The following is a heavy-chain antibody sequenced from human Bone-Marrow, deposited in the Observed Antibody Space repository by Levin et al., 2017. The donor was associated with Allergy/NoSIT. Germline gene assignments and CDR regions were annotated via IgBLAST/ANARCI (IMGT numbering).Heavy chain of an antibody. CDR1: GFTFTSYD. CDR2: MSGSVGKA. Sequence: GGSLRLSCAASGFTFTSYDLSWVRQAPGQGLEWVSGMSGSVGKAYYADYVRGRFTISRDTSKNTLSLQTNSLRAEDTAVYYCAKKECDNCLGVYDIWGQGAMVIVSS. CDR3: AKKECDNCLGVYDI. V-gene: IGHV3-23*01. J-gene: IGHJ3*02. D-gene: IGHD1-1*01.